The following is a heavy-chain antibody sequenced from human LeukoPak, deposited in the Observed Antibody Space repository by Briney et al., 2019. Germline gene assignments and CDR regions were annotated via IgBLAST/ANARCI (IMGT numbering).Heavy chain of an antibody. D-gene: IGHD6-19*01. V-gene: IGHV3-74*01. CDR2: ISTDGTTT. Sequence: QPGGSLRLSCAASGFTFSSYWMHWVRQAPGKGLVWVSRISTDGTTTTYADSVKGRFTISRDNAKNTLYLQMNSLRAEDTAVYYCVRDVPVSGTDYWGQGSLVTVSS. J-gene: IGHJ4*02. CDR3: VRDVPVSGTDY. CDR1: GFTFSSYW.